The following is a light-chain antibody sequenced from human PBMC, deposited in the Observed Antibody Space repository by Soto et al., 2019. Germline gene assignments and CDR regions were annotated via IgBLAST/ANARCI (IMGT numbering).Light chain of an antibody. CDR2: DAF. Sequence: DIQMTQSPSSLSASVGERVTITCQASQDISHYLNWYQQKPGKAPKLLIYDAFNLETGVPARFSGSGSGTDFTLTISNLQPEDFATYYCQQLNAYPLTFGQGTRLEI. V-gene: IGKV1-33*01. CDR3: QQLNAYPLT. J-gene: IGKJ5*01. CDR1: QDISHY.